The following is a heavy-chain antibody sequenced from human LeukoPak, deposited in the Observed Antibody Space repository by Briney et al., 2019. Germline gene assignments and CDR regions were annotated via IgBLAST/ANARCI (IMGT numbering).Heavy chain of an antibody. J-gene: IGHJ4*02. V-gene: IGHV4-59*08. Sequence: AETLSLTCTVSGVSISSYYWSWIRQPPGKGLEGISDISYSGYTNYNPSLKSRVTISVDTSKKQFSLKLSSVTAADTAVYYCARLRDSYFDYWGQGTLVTFSS. CDR2: ISYSGYT. CDR3: ARLRDSYFDY. CDR1: GVSISSYY. D-gene: IGHD3/OR15-3a*01.